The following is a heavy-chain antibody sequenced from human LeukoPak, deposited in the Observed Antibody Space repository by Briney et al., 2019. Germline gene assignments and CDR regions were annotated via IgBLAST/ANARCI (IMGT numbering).Heavy chain of an antibody. V-gene: IGHV3-21*01. J-gene: IGHJ4*02. Sequence: GGPLRLACAASGFTFSSYSMNWVRQAPGKGLEWVSSISSSSSYIYYADSVKGRFTISRDNAKNSLYLQMNSLRAEDTAVYYCARGHGYSTPLDYWGQGTLVTVSS. CDR1: GFTFSSYS. CDR2: ISSSSSYI. D-gene: IGHD5-18*01. CDR3: ARGHGYSTPLDY.